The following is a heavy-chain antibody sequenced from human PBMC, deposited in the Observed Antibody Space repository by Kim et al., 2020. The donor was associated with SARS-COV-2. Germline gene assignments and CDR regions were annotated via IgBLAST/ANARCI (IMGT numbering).Heavy chain of an antibody. V-gene: IGHV3-48*02. J-gene: IGHJ4*02. CDR1: GFTFSSYS. Sequence: GGSLRLSCAASGFTFSSYSMNWVRQAPGKGLEWVSYISSSSSTIYYADSVKGRFTISRDNAKNSLYLQMNSLRDEDTAVYYCARDDDILTGYYLFDYWGQGTLVTVSS. CDR2: ISSSSSTI. D-gene: IGHD3-9*01. CDR3: ARDDDILTGYYLFDY.